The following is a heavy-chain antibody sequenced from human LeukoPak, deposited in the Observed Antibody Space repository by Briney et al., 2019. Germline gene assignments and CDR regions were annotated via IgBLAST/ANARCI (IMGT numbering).Heavy chain of an antibody. Sequence: GGSLRLSCAASGFTFSSYAMSRVRQAPGKGLEWVSAISGSGGSTYYADSVKGRFTISRDNSKNTLYLQMNSLRAEDTAVYYCAKDSDYGGNSGFDYWGQGTLVTVSS. J-gene: IGHJ4*02. CDR1: GFTFSSYA. V-gene: IGHV3-23*01. CDR3: AKDSDYGGNSGFDY. D-gene: IGHD4-23*01. CDR2: ISGSGGST.